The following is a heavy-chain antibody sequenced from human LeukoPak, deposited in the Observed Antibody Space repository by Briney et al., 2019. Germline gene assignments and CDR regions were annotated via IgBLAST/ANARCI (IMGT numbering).Heavy chain of an antibody. J-gene: IGHJ4*02. D-gene: IGHD3-22*01. Sequence: SVKVSCKASGGTFSSYAISWVRQAPGQGLEWMGGIIPIFGTANYAQKFQGRVTITADESTSTAYMELSSLRSEDTAVYYCARDRVTMIRRFDYWGQGTLVTVSS. CDR1: GGTFSSYA. V-gene: IGHV1-69*13. CDR2: IIPIFGTA. CDR3: ARDRVTMIRRFDY.